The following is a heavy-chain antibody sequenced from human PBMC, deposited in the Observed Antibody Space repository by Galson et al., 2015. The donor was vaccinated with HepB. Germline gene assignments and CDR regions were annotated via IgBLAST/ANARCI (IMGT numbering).Heavy chain of an antibody. CDR1: GFTFSSYA. CDR2: ISGSGGST. D-gene: IGHD1-1*01. V-gene: IGHV3-23*01. Sequence: SLRLSCAASGFTFSSYAMSWVRQAPGKGLEWVSAISGSGGSTYYADSVKGRFTISRDNSKNTLYLQMNSLRAEDTAVYYCAKDERLFPTLEVERRRGTGIKNDYWGQGTLVTVSS. CDR3: AKDERLFPTLEVERRRGTGIKNDY. J-gene: IGHJ4*02.